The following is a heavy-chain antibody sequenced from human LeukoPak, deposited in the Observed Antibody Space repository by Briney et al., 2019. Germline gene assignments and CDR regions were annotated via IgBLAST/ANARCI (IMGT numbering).Heavy chain of an antibody. Sequence: GWSLRLSCAASEFTFKTFWRSWVRQAPGKGLEWVANINQDGGQKYYVDSVKGRFTISRDNARNSLYLQMKSLRVEDTAVYYCAREIPGAASAFDYWGQGTLVTVSS. V-gene: IGHV3-7*03. J-gene: IGHJ4*02. D-gene: IGHD6-25*01. CDR1: EFTFKTFW. CDR2: INQDGGQK. CDR3: AREIPGAASAFDY.